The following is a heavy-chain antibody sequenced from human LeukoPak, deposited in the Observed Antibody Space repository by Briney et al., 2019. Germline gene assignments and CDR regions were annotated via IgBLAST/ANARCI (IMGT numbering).Heavy chain of an antibody. CDR3: PRYSSPDY. Sequence: PGGSLRLSCVASGFTFSHHNINWVRQAPGKGLEWVSSIGSGSNNIYYADSVKGRFTISRDNAKNSVYLQMNSLRAEDTAVYYCPRYSSPDYWGQGTLVTVSS. D-gene: IGHD6-13*01. V-gene: IGHV3-21*01. CDR1: GFTFSHHN. CDR2: IGSGSNNI. J-gene: IGHJ4*02.